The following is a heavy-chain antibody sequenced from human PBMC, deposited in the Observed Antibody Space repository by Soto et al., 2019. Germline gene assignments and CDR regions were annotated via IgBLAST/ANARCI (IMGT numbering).Heavy chain of an antibody. V-gene: IGHV5-10-1*01. Sequence: GESLKISCKTSGYSFRSYWITWVRQMPGKGLEWMGRIDPSDSYTNYSPSFQGHVAMSVDKSISTAYLQWSSLKASDTAIYYCARLQSPTGYYTRGFDYWGQGALVTVSS. D-gene: IGHD3-3*01. CDR3: ARLQSPTGYYTRGFDY. J-gene: IGHJ4*02. CDR1: GYSFRSYW. CDR2: IDPSDSYT.